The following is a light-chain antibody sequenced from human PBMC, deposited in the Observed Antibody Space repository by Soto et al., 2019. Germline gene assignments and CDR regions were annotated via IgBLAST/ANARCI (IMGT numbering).Light chain of an antibody. CDR1: QGISSF. J-gene: IGKJ1*01. CDR3: QHYNSYSEA. Sequence: IQLTQSPSSLSASVGDRVTITCRASQGISSFLAWYQQEPGKAPKLLIYAASTLQTGVPSRFSGSGSGTDFTLTISSLQPDDFATYYCQHYNSYSEAFGQGTKVELK. CDR2: AAS. V-gene: IGKV1-9*01.